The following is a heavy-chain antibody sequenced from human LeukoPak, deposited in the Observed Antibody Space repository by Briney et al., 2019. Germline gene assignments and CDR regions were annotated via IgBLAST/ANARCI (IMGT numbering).Heavy chain of an antibody. V-gene: IGHV4-61*02. D-gene: IGHD4-23*01. CDR3: ATFFYGGNAGGSVGY. J-gene: IGHJ4*02. CDR2: VYTSGTT. Sequence: SETLSLTCTVSGGSISSDDYYCSWIRQPAGKGLEWIGRVYTSGTTNYNPSLKSRGTISVDTSKNQFSLRLNSVTAADTAVYYCATFFYGGNAGGSVGYWGQGTLVTVSS. CDR1: GGSISSDDYY.